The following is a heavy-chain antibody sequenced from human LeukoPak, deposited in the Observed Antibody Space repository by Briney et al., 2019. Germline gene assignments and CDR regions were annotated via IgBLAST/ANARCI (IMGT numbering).Heavy chain of an antibody. CDR1: GGSFSGHY. D-gene: IGHD3-10*01. V-gene: IGHV4-34*01. Sequence: SETLSLTCAVYGGSFSGHYWSWIRQPPGKGLEWIGEINHSGSTNYNPSLKSRVTISVDTSKNQFSLKLSSVTAADTAVYYCARHLGDGEYYFDYWGQGTLVTVSS. CDR3: ARHLGDGEYYFDY. CDR2: INHSGST. J-gene: IGHJ4*02.